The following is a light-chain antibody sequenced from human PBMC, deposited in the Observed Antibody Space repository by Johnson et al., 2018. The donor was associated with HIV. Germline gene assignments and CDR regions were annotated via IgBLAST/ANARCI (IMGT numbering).Light chain of an antibody. CDR3: GTWDSRLSAYV. Sequence: QSVLTQPPSVFAAPGQKVTISCSGSSSNIGNNYVSWYQQLPGTAPKLLIYDTYKRPSGIPDRFSGSKSGTSATLGITGLQTGDEADYYCGTWDSRLSAYVFGAGTKVTVL. CDR1: SSNIGNNY. CDR2: DTY. V-gene: IGLV1-51*01. J-gene: IGLJ1*01.